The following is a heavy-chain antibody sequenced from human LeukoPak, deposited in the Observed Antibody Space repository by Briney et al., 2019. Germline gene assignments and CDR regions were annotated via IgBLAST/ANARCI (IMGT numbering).Heavy chain of an antibody. D-gene: IGHD3-22*01. CDR1: GGSISSGSYY. CDR2: IYTSGST. Sequence: SQTLSLTCTVSGGSISSGSYYWSWIRQPAGKGLEWIGRIYTSGSTNYNPSLKSRVTISVDTSKNQFSLKLSSVTAADTAVYYCARGSSGDDAFDIWGQGTMVTVSS. V-gene: IGHV4-61*02. CDR3: ARGSSGDDAFDI. J-gene: IGHJ3*02.